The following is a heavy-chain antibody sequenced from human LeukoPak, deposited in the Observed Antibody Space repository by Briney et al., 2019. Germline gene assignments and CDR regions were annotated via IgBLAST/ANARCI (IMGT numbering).Heavy chain of an antibody. D-gene: IGHD5-12*01. CDR2: VKHSGST. CDR1: GGSFSGFY. V-gene: IGHV4-34*01. CDR3: ARGRAGRLPPSNWFDT. J-gene: IGHJ5*02. Sequence: PSETLSLTCAVYGGSFSGFYWSWIRQPPGKGLEWIGEVKHSGSTNYNPSLKSRVTISVDTSKNQFSLKLSSVTAADTALYYCARGRAGRLPPSNWFDTWGQGTPVTVSS.